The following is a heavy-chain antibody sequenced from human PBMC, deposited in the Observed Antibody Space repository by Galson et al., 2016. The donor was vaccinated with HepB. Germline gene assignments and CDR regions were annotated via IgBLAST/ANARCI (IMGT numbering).Heavy chain of an antibody. Sequence: CAISGDSVSSYSAAWYWLRQSPSRGLEWLGRTYYRFKWYYDYAVSVQSRITTSADTSKNQFSLHPDSVTPEDTAVYYCARDPGWQYRYVGSYLGWFDTWGQGTLVTVSS. CDR3: ARDPGWQYRYVGSYLGWFDT. CDR2: TYYRFKWYY. V-gene: IGHV6-1*01. CDR1: GDSVSSYSAA. J-gene: IGHJ5*02. D-gene: IGHD1-26*01.